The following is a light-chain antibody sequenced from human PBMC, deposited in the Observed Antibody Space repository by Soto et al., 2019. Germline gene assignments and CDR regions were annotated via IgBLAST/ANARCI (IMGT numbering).Light chain of an antibody. J-gene: IGLJ1*01. CDR2: EVT. CDR1: TTDVGGYDL. Sequence: QSVLTQPPSASVSPGQSVTISCTGTTTDVGGYDLVSWYQQHPGKAPKVIIYEVTKRPSGVPARFFGSKSGSTASLTVSGLQAEDEAVYYCCSYVGATTYVFGTGTKVTV. V-gene: IGLV2-8*01. CDR3: CSYVGATTYV.